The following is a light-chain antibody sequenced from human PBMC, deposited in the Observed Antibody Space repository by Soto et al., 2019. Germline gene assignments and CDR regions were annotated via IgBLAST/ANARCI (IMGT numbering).Light chain of an antibody. Sequence: EIVLTQSPGTLSLSPGERATLSCRASQSVSINSLAWYQQKPGQAPRLLIHGASSRATGIPDRFSGTGSGTDFTLTISRLEPEDFAVYNCQQFESSSVTFGGGTKVEIK. V-gene: IGKV3-20*01. CDR2: GAS. CDR1: QSVSINS. CDR3: QQFESSSVT. J-gene: IGKJ4*01.